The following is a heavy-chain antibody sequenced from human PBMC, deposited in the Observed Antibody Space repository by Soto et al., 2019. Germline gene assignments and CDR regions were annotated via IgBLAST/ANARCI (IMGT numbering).Heavy chain of an antibody. V-gene: IGHV4-39*07. D-gene: IGHD1-1*01. CDR1: GGSISSSGYY. CDR2: IYYSGST. CDR3: ATLIQAGTTYWFDP. J-gene: IGHJ5*02. Sequence: SETLSLTCPVSGGSISSSGYYWGWIRQPPGKGLEWIGTIYYSGSTNYNPSLKSRVTISVDTSKNQFSLKLSSVTAADTAVYYCATLIQAGTTYWFDPWGQGTLVTVS.